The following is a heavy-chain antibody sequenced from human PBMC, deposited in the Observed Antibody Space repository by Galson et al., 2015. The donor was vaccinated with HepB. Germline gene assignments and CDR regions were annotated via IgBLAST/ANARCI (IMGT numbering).Heavy chain of an antibody. CDR3: ARDPLQDFYGIDV. CDR1: GFTFSSYG. CDR2: IWYDGSNK. V-gene: IGHV3-33*01. Sequence: SLRLSCAASGFTFSSYGMHWVRQAPGKGLEWVAVIWYDGSNKYYADSVKGRFTISRDNSKNTLYLQMNSLRAEDTAVYYCARDPLQDFYGIDVWGQGTTVTVSS. D-gene: IGHD3-3*01. J-gene: IGHJ6*02.